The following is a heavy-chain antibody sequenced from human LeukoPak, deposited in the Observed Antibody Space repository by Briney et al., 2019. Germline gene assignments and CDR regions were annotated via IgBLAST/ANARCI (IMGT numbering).Heavy chain of an antibody. V-gene: IGHV4-31*03. CDR3: ARAKVTMIVVVTDAFDI. CDR2: IYYSGST. Sequence: SETLPLTCTVSGGSISSGGYYWSWIRQHPGKGLEWIGYIYYSGSTYYNPSLKSRVTISVDTSKNQFSLKLSSVTAADTAVYYCARAKVTMIVVVTDAFDIWGQGTMVTVSS. J-gene: IGHJ3*02. CDR1: GGSISSGGYY. D-gene: IGHD3-22*01.